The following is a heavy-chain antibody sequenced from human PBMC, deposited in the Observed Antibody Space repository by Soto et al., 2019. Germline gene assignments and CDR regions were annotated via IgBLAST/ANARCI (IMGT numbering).Heavy chain of an antibody. V-gene: IGHV4-34*01. D-gene: IGHD5-12*01. CDR1: GGSFSGYY. CDR2: INHSGST. J-gene: IGHJ4*02. Sequence: SETLSLTCAVYGGSFSGYYWTWIRQPPGKGLEWIGEINHSGSTNYNPSLKSRVTISVDTSKNQISLKLSSVTAADTAVYYCARASLSGYGLDYFDYWGQGTLVTVSS. CDR3: ARASLSGYGLDYFDY.